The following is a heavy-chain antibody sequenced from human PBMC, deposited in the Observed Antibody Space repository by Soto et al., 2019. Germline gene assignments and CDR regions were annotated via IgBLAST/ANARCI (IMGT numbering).Heavy chain of an antibody. CDR2: IYPGDSDT. D-gene: IGHD6-6*01. Sequence: PGESLKISCKGSGYSFTSYWIGWVRQMPGKGLEWMGIIYPGDSDTRYSPAFQGQVTISADKSISTAYLQWSSLKASDTAMYYCARLAWVYSSSPGPGYFDSWGPGTLVDVSS. CDR3: ARLAWVYSSSPGPGYFDS. CDR1: GYSFTSYW. V-gene: IGHV5-51*01. J-gene: IGHJ4*02.